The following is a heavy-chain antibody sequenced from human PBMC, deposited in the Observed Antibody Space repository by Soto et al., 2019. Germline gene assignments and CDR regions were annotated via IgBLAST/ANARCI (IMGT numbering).Heavy chain of an antibody. Sequence: GGSLIISCAASGFTFSSYAMHGVRQAPGKGLEWVAVISYDGSNKYYADSVKGRFTISRDNSKNTLYLQMNSLRAEDTAVYYCARGDVSVDPGLWYWGQGTLVTVSS. J-gene: IGHJ4*02. CDR2: ISYDGSNK. V-gene: IGHV3-30-3*01. D-gene: IGHD2-21*01. CDR1: GFTFSSYA. CDR3: ARGDVSVDPGLWY.